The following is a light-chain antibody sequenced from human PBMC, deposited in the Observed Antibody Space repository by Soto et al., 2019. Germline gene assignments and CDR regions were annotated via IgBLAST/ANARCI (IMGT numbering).Light chain of an antibody. CDR3: TSYGGSNNVL. CDR1: SSDVGFYNY. J-gene: IGLJ3*02. Sequence: QPVLTQPPSASGSPGQSVTISCTGTSSDVGFYNYVSWYQQHPGKAPKLIISEVSKRPSGVPDRFSGSKSGNTASLTVSGLQAEDEADYYCTSYGGSNNVLFGGGTKLTVL. V-gene: IGLV2-8*01. CDR2: EVS.